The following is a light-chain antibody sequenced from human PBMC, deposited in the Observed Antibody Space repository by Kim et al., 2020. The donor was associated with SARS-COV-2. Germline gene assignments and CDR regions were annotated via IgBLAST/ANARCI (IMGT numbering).Light chain of an antibody. CDR2: EDF. CDR3: QSYDSSNHWV. CDR1: TGGIASNN. Sequence: NTVTISCTRRTGGIASNNVQWYQQRPGSAPTAVIYEDFQRPSGVPDRFSGSIDRSSNSASLTISGLKTEDEADYYCQSYDSSNHWVFGGGTQLTVL. J-gene: IGLJ3*02. V-gene: IGLV6-57*03.